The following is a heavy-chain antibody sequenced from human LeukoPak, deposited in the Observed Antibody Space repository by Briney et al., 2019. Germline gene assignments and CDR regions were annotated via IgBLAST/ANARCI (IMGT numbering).Heavy chain of an antibody. CDR1: GFTFSSYW. D-gene: IGHD5/OR15-5a*01. CDR3: ARQKYLRGPDVEYFDY. CDR2: INSDGSST. V-gene: IGHV3-74*01. Sequence: GGSLRLSCAASGFTFSSYWMHWVRQAPGKGLVWVSRINSDGSSTSYADSVRGRFSISRDNAKNTLYLQMNSLRAEDTAVYYCARQKYLRGPDVEYFDYWGQGTLVTVSS. J-gene: IGHJ4*02.